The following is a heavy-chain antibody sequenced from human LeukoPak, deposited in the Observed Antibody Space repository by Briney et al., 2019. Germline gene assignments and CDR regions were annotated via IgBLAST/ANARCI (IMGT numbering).Heavy chain of an antibody. D-gene: IGHD2-2*01. J-gene: IGHJ4*02. CDR2: VYSGGST. Sequence: GGSLRLSRAASGFTVSSNYMSWVRQSPGKGLEWVSVVYSGGSTYYADSVKGRFTISRDNSKNTLYLQMNSLRAEDTALYYCATTYCSSTSCYPYYFDYWGQGTLVTVSS. CDR3: ATTYCSSTSCYPYYFDY. CDR1: GFTVSSNY. V-gene: IGHV3-53*01.